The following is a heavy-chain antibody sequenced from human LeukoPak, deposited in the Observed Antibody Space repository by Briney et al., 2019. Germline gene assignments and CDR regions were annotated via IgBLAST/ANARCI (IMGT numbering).Heavy chain of an antibody. CDR3: ARHPYDYVWGSYRPIPFDY. D-gene: IGHD3-16*02. CDR1: GGSFSGYY. J-gene: IGHJ4*02. CDR2: INHSGST. V-gene: IGHV4-34*01. Sequence: PSETLSLTCAVYGGSFSGYYWSWIRQPPGKGLEWIGEINHSGSTNYNPSLKSRVTISVDTSKDQFSLKLSSVTAADTAVYYCARHPYDYVWGSYRPIPFDYWGQGTLVTVSS.